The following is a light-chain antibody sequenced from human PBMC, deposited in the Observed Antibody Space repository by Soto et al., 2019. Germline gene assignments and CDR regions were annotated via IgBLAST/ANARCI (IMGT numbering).Light chain of an antibody. Sequence: DIQMTQSPSSLSASVGDRVTITFQASQDISNYLNWYQQKPGKAPKLLIYDAYNLETGVPSRFSGMRSGTDVDFHMSSRPTEVCGAYYCHQYDNLPPSLTVRGGTKVEIK. CDR1: QDISNY. CDR2: DAY. J-gene: IGKJ4*02. V-gene: IGKV1-33*01. CDR3: HQYDNLPPSLT.